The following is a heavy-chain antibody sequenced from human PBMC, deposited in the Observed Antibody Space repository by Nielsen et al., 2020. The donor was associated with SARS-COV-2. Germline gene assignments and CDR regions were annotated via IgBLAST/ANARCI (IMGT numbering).Heavy chain of an antibody. CDR2: IYSGGST. Sequence: GESLKISCAASGFTFWTYAMSWVRQAPGKGLEWVSLIYSGGSTYYADSVKGRFTISRDSSKNTLYLQMNSLRAEDTAVYYCARPWYGDYFDYWGQGTLVTVSS. D-gene: IGHD4-17*01. V-gene: IGHV3-66*04. J-gene: IGHJ4*02. CDR3: ARPWYGDYFDY. CDR1: GFTFWTYA.